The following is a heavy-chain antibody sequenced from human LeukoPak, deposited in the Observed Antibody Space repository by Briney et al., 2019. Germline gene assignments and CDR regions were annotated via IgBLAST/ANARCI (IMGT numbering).Heavy chain of an antibody. V-gene: IGHV4-34*01. D-gene: IGHD3-16*02. CDR1: GGSFSVYY. CDR3: ARGRHYGYVWGSYRYPSPFDY. Sequence: PSETLSLTCAVYGGSFSVYYWSWIRQPPGKGLEWIGEINHSGSTYYNPSLKSRVTISVDTSKNQFSLKLSSVTAADTAVYYCARGRHYGYVWGSYRYPSPFDYWGQGTLVTVSS. J-gene: IGHJ4*02. CDR2: INHSGST.